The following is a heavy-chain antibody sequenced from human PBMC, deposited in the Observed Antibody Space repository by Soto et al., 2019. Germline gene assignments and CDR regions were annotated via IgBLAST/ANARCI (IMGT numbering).Heavy chain of an antibody. D-gene: IGHD1-26*01. V-gene: IGHV1-18*01. CDR3: AREDSGGLDY. CDR1: GYTFSNYV. CDR2: FNSYNGDA. Sequence: ASVKVSCKASGYTFSNYVITWVRQAPGQGLEWMGWFNSYNGDATYAQRLQGRVTMTTDTSTSTAYMELWSLRSDDTAVYYCAREDSGGLDYWGPGTLVTVSS. J-gene: IGHJ4*02.